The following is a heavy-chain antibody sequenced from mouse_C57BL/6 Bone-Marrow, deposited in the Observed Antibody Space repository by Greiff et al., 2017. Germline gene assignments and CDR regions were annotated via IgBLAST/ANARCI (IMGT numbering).Heavy chain of an antibody. Sequence: QVQLQQSGAELVRPGTSVKVSCKASGYAFTNYLIEWVKQRPGQGLEWIGVINPGSGGTNYNEKFKGKATLTADKSSSTAYMQLNSLTSEDSAVYYCARSRAGSSYDWYFDVWGTGTTVTVSS. CDR3: ARSRAGSSYDWYFDV. D-gene: IGHD1-1*01. J-gene: IGHJ1*03. CDR1: GYAFTNYL. V-gene: IGHV1-54*01. CDR2: INPGSGGT.